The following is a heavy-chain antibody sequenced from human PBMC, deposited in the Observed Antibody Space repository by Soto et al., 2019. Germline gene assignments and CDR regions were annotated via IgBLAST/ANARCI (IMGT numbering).Heavy chain of an antibody. D-gene: IGHD1-7*01. CDR2: ISGSGGST. CDR3: AKDRRGRNYLD. CDR1: GFTFSSYA. J-gene: IGHJ4*02. V-gene: IGHV3-23*01. Sequence: GGSLRLSCAASGFTFSSYAMSWVRQAPGKGLEWVSAISGSGGSTYYADSVKGRFTISRDNSKNTLYLQMNSLRAEDTAEYYCAKDRRGRNYLDWGQGTLVTVSS.